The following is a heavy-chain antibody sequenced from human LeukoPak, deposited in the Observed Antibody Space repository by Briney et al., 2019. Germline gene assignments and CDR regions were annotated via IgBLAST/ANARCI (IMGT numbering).Heavy chain of an antibody. CDR1: GYTFTSYA. D-gene: IGHD6-13*01. V-gene: IGHV7-4-1*02. CDR2: INTNTGNP. J-gene: IGHJ5*02. CDR3: ARGVDIGSSWWGTGFDP. Sequence: ASVKVSCKASGYTFTSYAMNWVRQAPGQGLEWMGWINTNTGNPTYAQGFTGWFVFSLDTSVSTAYLQISSLKAEDTAVYYCARGVDIGSSWWGTGFDPWGQGTLVTVSS.